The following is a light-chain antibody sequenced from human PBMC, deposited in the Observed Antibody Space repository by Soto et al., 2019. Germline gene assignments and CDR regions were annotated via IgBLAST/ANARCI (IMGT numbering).Light chain of an antibody. CDR2: GAS. Sequence: EIVMTQSPGTLSVSPGERVTLSCRASQSITSTLAWYQQKPGQAPRLLIYGASARAAGVPDRFSVSGSGTDFTLTISSLQSEDFAVYYCQQFSNNHWPPYTFCQGTKLEIK. J-gene: IGKJ2*01. CDR1: QSITST. V-gene: IGKV3-15*01. CDR3: QQFSNNHWPPYT.